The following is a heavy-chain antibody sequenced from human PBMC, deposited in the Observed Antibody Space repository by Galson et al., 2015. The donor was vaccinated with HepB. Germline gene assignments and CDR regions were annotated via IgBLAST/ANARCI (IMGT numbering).Heavy chain of an antibody. V-gene: IGHV3-23*01. Sequence: SLRLSCAASGLTFRSYAMSWVRQAPGKGLEWVSGISGSGGRADHADSVKGRFTISRDNSKSTLYMQINSLRVEDTAVYFCAGYCGGDCYAHDAFEIWGQGTMVTVSS. CDR3: AGYCGGDCYAHDAFEI. CDR1: GLTFRSYA. D-gene: IGHD2-21*02. J-gene: IGHJ3*02. CDR2: ISGSGGRA.